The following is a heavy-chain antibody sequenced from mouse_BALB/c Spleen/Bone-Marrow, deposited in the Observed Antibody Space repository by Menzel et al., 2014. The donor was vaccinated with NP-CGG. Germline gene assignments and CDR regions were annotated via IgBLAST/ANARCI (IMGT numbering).Heavy chain of an antibody. D-gene: IGHD4-1*01. J-gene: IGHJ2*01. Sequence: QVQLQQPGAELVKPGAPVKLSCKASGYTFTSYWMNWVKQRPGRGLEWIGRIDPSDSETHYNQKFKDKATLTVDKSSSTAYIQLSSLTSEDSAVYYCARNWVYFDYWAKAPLSQSPQ. V-gene: IGHV1-69*02. CDR2: IDPSDSET. CDR1: GYTFTSYW. CDR3: ARNWVYFDY.